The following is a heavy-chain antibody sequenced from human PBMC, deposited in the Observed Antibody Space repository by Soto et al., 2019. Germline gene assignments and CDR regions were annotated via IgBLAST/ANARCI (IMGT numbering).Heavy chain of an antibody. CDR2: IYHSGST. Sequence: QVQLQESGPGLVKPSGTLSLTCAVSSGSISSSNWWSWVRQPPGKGLEWIGEIYHSGSTNYNPSLKSRVTISVDKSKNQFSLKLSSVTAADTAVYYCARTYDYIWGSYRFEGAFDLWGQGTMVTVSS. V-gene: IGHV4-4*02. J-gene: IGHJ3*01. CDR1: SGSISSSNW. CDR3: ARTYDYIWGSYRFEGAFDL. D-gene: IGHD3-16*02.